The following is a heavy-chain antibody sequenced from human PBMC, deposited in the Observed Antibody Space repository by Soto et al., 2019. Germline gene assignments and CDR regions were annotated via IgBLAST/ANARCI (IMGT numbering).Heavy chain of an antibody. CDR2: IIPIFGTA. CDR1: GGTFSSYA. D-gene: IGHD3-22*01. V-gene: IGHV1-69*01. J-gene: IGHJ6*02. Sequence: QVQLVQSGAEVKKPGSSVKVSCKASGGTFSSYAISWVRQAPGQGLEWMGGIIPIFGTANYAQKFQGRVTITADESTSTAYMELSRLRSEDTAVYYCARSTRYYYDSSGPYGMDVWGQGTTVTVSS. CDR3: ARSTRYYYDSSGPYGMDV.